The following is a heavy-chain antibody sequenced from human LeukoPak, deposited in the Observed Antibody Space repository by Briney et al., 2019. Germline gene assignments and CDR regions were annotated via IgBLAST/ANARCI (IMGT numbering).Heavy chain of an antibody. V-gene: IGHV1-18*01. J-gene: IGHJ4*02. CDR3: ARDRYCTNGVCYAFDY. Sequence: ASVKVSCKASGYTFTSYGISWVRQAPGQGLEWMGWISAYNGNTNYAQKLQGRVTMTTDTSTSTAYMELRSLRSDDTAVYYCARDRYCTNGVCYAFDYWGQGTLVTVSS. CDR1: GYTFTSYG. D-gene: IGHD2-8*01. CDR2: ISAYNGNT.